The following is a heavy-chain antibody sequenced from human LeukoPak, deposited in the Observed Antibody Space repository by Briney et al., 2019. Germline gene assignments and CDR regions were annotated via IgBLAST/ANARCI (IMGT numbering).Heavy chain of an antibody. V-gene: IGHV3-30*02. D-gene: IGHD3-10*01. J-gene: IGHJ4*02. Sequence: GGSLRLSCAASGFTFSHYGMHWVRQAPGKGLEWVAFIRYDGSNKYYADSVKGRFTISRDNSKNTVYLQMNNLRAEDTALYYCGRHAYGGSPPLSWGQGALVTVSS. CDR1: GFTFSHYG. CDR2: IRYDGSNK. CDR3: GRHAYGGSPPLS.